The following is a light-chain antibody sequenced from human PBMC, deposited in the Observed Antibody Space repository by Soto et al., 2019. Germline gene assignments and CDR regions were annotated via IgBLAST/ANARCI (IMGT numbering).Light chain of an antibody. CDR2: GAS. J-gene: IGKJ5*01. V-gene: IGKV3-20*01. CDR3: QQYDNSPIT. CDR1: RSVTNSY. Sequence: SRSVTNSYLAWYQTEPGQAPRLLIYGASSRATGIPDRVSGTGSETDFTLPISRLEAEDFAVYYCQQYDNSPITFGQGTRLEIK.